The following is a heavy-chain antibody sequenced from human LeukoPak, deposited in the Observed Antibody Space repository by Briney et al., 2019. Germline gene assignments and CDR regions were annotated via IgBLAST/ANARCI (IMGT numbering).Heavy chain of an antibody. V-gene: IGHV3-48*04. CDR3: ARDMWGTFDY. CDR2: ISSSSSTI. CDR1: GFTFSSYS. J-gene: IGHJ4*02. D-gene: IGHD7-27*01. Sequence: PGGSLRLSCAASGFTFSSYSMNWVRQAPGKGLEWVSYISSSSSTIYYADSVKGRFTISRDNAKNSLYLQMNSLRAEDTAVYYCARDMWGTFDYWGQGALVTVSS.